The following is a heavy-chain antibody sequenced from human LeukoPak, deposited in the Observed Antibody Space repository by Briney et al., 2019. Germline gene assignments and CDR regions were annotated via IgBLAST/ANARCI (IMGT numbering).Heavy chain of an antibody. J-gene: IGHJ6*02. Sequence: GGSLRLSCATSGFTFSDYYMSWIRQAPGKGLEWVSYISSSGSTIYYADSVKGRFTISRDNAKNSLYLQMNSLRAEDTAVYYCARLKPDIVVVPAAMVPYYYYGIDVWGQGTTVTVSS. V-gene: IGHV3-11*01. CDR2: ISSSGSTI. CDR3: ARLKPDIVVVPAAMVPYYYYGIDV. CDR1: GFTFSDYY. D-gene: IGHD2-2*01.